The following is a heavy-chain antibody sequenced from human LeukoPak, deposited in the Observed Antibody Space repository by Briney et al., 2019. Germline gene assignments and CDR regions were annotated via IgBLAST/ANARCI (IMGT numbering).Heavy chain of an antibody. V-gene: IGHV3-43*01. CDR3: AKGGPSYARGGYYYYMDV. J-gene: IGHJ6*03. D-gene: IGHD2-2*01. Sequence: QTGGSLRLSCAASGFTFDDYTMHWVRQAPGKGLEWVSLISWDGGSTYYADSVKGRFTISRDNSKNSLYLQMNSLRTEDTALYYCAKGGPSYARGGYYYYMDVWGKGTTVTVSS. CDR1: GFTFDDYT. CDR2: ISWDGGST.